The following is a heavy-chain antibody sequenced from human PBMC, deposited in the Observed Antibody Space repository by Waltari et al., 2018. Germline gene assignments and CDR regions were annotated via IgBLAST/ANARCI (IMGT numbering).Heavy chain of an antibody. CDR1: GFTFSSYS. Sequence: EVQLVESGGGLVKPGGSLRLSCAASGFTFSSYSMNWVRQAPGKGLEWVSSISSSSSYNFHPESVKGRITLPRKKAQDSMYLQMNSLRAEDTAGYYCARVVAARHGMDVWGQGTTVTVSS. V-gene: IGHV3-21*01. CDR2: ISSSSSYN. D-gene: IGHD6-6*01. J-gene: IGHJ6*02. CDR3: ARVVAARHGMDV.